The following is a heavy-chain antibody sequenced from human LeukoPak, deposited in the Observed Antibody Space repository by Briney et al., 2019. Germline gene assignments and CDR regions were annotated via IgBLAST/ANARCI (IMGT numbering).Heavy chain of an antibody. CDR3: ASTPSPLWFGELSLSD. V-gene: IGHV4-61*01. Sequence: SETLSFTCTVSGGSVSSGSYYWSWIRQPPGKGLEWIGYIYYSGSTNYNPSLKSRVAISVDTSKNQFSLKLSSVTAADTAVYYCASTPSPLWFGELSLSDWGQATLVTVSS. CDR2: IYYSGST. D-gene: IGHD3-10*01. CDR1: GGSVSSGSYY. J-gene: IGHJ4*02.